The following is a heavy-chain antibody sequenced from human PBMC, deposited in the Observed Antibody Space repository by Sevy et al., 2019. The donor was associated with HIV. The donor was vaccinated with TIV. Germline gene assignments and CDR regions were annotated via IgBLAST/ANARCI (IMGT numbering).Heavy chain of an antibody. V-gene: IGHV3-7*01. Sequence: LSLTCAVSGFTFRNFWMSWVRQAPGKGLEWVANIRQDGSAKYYVDSVRGRFTISRDNAKNSLFLQLNSLRADDTAIYYCAKSYFGSGTSYGMDLWGRGTTVTVSS. J-gene: IGHJ6*02. CDR3: AKSYFGSGTSYGMDL. D-gene: IGHD3-10*01. CDR2: IRQDGSAK. CDR1: GFTFRNFW.